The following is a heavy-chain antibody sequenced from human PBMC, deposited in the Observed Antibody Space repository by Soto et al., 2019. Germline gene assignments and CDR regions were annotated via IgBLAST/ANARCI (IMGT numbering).Heavy chain of an antibody. CDR3: ARAYYDSSGYFPSNWFDP. J-gene: IGHJ5*02. D-gene: IGHD3-22*01. Sequence: SETLSLTCAVSGGSISSSNWLSWFLQPPWKGLEWIGEIYHSGSTNYNPSLKSRVTISVDKSKNQFSLKLSSVTAADTAVYYCARAYYDSSGYFPSNWFDPWGQGTLVTVSS. CDR2: IYHSGST. V-gene: IGHV4-4*02. CDR1: GGSISSSNW.